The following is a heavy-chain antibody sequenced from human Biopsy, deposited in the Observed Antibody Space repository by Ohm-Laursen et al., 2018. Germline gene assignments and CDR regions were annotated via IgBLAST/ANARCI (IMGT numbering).Heavy chain of an antibody. CDR2: FAPENGRI. D-gene: IGHD1-1*01. J-gene: IGHJ4*02. CDR1: GYSLTELS. CDR3: AADINVWNVNY. Sequence: ASVKVSCKVYGYSLTELSMHWVRQDPGQGLEWMGGFAPENGRIVYSQKFQGRVTMTEDTSTSTAYMEVWRLRSDDTAVYYCAADINVWNVNYWGQGTQVIVSS. V-gene: IGHV1-24*01.